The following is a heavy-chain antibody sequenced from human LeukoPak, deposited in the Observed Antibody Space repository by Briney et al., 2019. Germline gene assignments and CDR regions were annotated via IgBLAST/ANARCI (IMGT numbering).Heavy chain of an antibody. Sequence: PGGSLRLSCAASGFTFDDYGMSWVRQAPGKGLEWVSGINWNGGSTGYADSVEGRFTISRDNAKNSLYLQMNSLRAEDTALYYCARELVGATRGRGGAFDIWGQGTMVTVSS. CDR2: INWNGGST. CDR3: ARELVGATRGRGGAFDI. CDR1: GFTFDDYG. J-gene: IGHJ3*02. V-gene: IGHV3-20*04. D-gene: IGHD1-26*01.